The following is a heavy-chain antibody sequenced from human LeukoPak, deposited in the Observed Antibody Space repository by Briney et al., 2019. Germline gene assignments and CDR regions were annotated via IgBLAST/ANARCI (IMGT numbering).Heavy chain of an antibody. CDR2: ISASGLST. Sequence: GGSLRLSCAASGFTSSTYAMSWVRQAPGKRLEWVSTISASGLSTYYADSVKGRFTISRDTSKNTLYLQMNGLRAEDTAVYYCAKQWRGTGDAFGIWGQGTVVTLSS. CDR1: GFTSSTYA. CDR3: AKQWRGTGDAFGI. V-gene: IGHV3-23*01. D-gene: IGHD3/OR15-3a*01. J-gene: IGHJ3*02.